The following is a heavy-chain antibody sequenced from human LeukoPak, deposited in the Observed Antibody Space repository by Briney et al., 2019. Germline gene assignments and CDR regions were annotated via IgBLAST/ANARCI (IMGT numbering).Heavy chain of an antibody. CDR3: AREGGFYRPLDY. D-gene: IGHD3-3*01. J-gene: IGHJ4*02. CDR1: DGSVSSTNW. Sequence: SETLSLTCAVSDGSVSSTNWWTWFRQPPGKGLEWIGEVHLDGRTNYNPSLTGRLTMSVDLYENHISLKLTSVTAADTAVYYCAREGGFYRPLDYSGQGTLVTVSS. CDR2: VHLDGRT. V-gene: IGHV4-4*02.